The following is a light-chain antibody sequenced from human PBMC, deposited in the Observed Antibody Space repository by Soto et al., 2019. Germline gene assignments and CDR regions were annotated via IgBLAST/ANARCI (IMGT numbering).Light chain of an antibody. J-gene: IGKJ1*01. CDR1: QSVSSY. CDR2: DAS. CDR3: QQRSNWPPWT. V-gene: IGKV3-11*01. Sequence: ERLMTQSPSTLAVSPGERATLSCRASQSVSSYLAWYQQKPGQAPRLLIYDASNRATGIPARFSGSGSGTDFTLTISSLEPEDFAVYYCQQRSNWPPWTFGQGTKVDIK.